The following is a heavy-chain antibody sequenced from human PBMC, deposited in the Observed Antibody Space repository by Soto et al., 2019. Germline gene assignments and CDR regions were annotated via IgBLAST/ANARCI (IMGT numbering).Heavy chain of an antibody. J-gene: IGHJ6*04. CDR2: VNPSGGST. Sequence: QVQLVQSGAEVKKPGASVKVSCKASGYTFTSYYIHXXRQAXGQGLEWMGIVNPSGGSTTYAQKFQGRVTMTRDTSTSIVYMELSMLRSEDTAVYYCAKDWAPLDSSSWYGGMDVWGKGTTVIVSS. CDR1: GYTFTSYY. D-gene: IGHD6-13*01. V-gene: IGHV1-46*01. CDR3: AKDWAPLDSSSWYGGMDV.